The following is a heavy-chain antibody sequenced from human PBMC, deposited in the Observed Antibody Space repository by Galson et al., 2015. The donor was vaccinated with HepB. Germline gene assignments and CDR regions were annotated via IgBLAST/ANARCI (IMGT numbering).Heavy chain of an antibody. CDR3: TTDKDYYDSLTYFDY. J-gene: IGHJ4*02. CDR2: IKSKTDGGTT. CDR1: GFTFSNAW. D-gene: IGHD3-22*01. V-gene: IGHV3-15*01. Sequence: SLRLSCAASGFTFSNAWMSWVRQAPGKGLEWVGRIKSKTDGGTTDYAAPVKGRFTISRDDSKNTLYLQMNSLKTEDTAVYYCTTDKDYYDSLTYFDYWGQGTLVTVSS.